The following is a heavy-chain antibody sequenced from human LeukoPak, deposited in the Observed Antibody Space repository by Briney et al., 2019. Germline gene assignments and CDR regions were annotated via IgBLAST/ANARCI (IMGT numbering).Heavy chain of an antibody. CDR2: ISSSSSTI. CDR3: ASSTHLTSGPFDY. J-gene: IGHJ4*02. Sequence: GGSLRLSCAASGFTFSSYSINWVRQAPGKGLEWVSYISSSSSTIHYADSVKGRFTISRDNAKNSLYLQMNSLRDEDTAVYYCASSTHLTSGPFDYWGQGTLVTVSS. CDR1: GFTFSSYS. V-gene: IGHV3-48*02. D-gene: IGHD3-3*02.